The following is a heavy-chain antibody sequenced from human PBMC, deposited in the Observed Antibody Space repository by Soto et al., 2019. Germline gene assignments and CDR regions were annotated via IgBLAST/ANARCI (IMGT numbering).Heavy chain of an antibody. CDR2: MNPDSGHA. Sequence: ASVKVSCKASGYTFTSSDINWVRQAPVQGPEWMGWMNPDSGHAAYAQKFQGRVTLTTSTSTSTVYMEMRSLGSEDTAVYYCARRPHCSGGICYYGLDNWGQGTLVTVSS. CDR1: GYTFTSSD. CDR3: ARRPHCSGGICYYGLDN. D-gene: IGHD2-15*01. V-gene: IGHV1-8*01. J-gene: IGHJ4*02.